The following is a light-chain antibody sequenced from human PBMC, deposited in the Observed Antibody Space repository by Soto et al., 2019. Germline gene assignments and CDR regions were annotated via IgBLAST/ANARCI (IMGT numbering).Light chain of an antibody. Sequence: QSALTQPASVSGSPGQSIAISCTGTSSDVGGHNYVSWYQHHPGEAPKLMIYDDTYRPSGVSNRFTGSESGNTASLPLSGLQAEDEADYYCSSYTSSSTRVFGTGTKVT. CDR1: SSDVGGHNY. J-gene: IGLJ1*01. CDR3: SSYTSSSTRV. CDR2: DDT. V-gene: IGLV2-14*03.